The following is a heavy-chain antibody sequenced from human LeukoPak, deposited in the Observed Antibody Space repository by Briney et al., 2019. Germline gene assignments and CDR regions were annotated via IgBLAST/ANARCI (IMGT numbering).Heavy chain of an antibody. Sequence: TETLSLTCAVYGRSFSGYYWGWIRQPPGKGLEWVGAINHSGRTNYNPSLQSRVTISVDTSKNQYSLKLSSVTAAAPAVLYVAGGRITMIVVEAFDIWGEGTMVSVSS. D-gene: IGHD3-22*01. CDR2: INHSGRT. CDR1: GRSFSGYY. CDR3: AGGRITMIVVEAFDI. V-gene: IGHV4-34*01. J-gene: IGHJ3*02.